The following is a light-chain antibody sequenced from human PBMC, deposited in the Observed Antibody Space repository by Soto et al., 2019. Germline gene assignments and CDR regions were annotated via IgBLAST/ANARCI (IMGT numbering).Light chain of an antibody. CDR2: HTS. CDR3: LLSYSGGRQV. Sequence: QAVVTQEPSLTVSPGGTVTLTCGSSTGAVTSGHYPYWFQQRPGQAPRTLIYHTSSQHSWTPARFSGSLLGGKAALTLSGAQHEDEDYYYCLLSYSGGRQVFGGGTKVTVL. V-gene: IGLV7-46*01. CDR1: TGAVTSGHY. J-gene: IGLJ3*02.